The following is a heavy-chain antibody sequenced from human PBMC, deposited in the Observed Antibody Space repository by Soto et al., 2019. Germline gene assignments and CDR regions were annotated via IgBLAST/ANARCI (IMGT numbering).Heavy chain of an antibody. Sequence: QVQLQESGPGLVKPSQTLSLTCTVSGGSISSGGYYWSWIRQHPGKGLEWIGYIYYSGSTYYNHSLKSRVTISVDTSNNQFSLKLSSVTAADTAVYYCARVGRLIAARPGEYYYGMDVWGQGTTVTVSS. D-gene: IGHD6-6*01. CDR3: ARVGRLIAARPGEYYYGMDV. CDR1: GGSISSGGYY. J-gene: IGHJ6*02. V-gene: IGHV4-31*03. CDR2: IYYSGST.